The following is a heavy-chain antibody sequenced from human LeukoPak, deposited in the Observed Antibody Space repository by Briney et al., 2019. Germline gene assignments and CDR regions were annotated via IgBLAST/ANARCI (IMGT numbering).Heavy chain of an antibody. D-gene: IGHD3-10*02. CDR3: AELGITMIGGV. J-gene: IGHJ6*04. CDR1: GFTFSSYE. Sequence: PGGSLRLSCAASGFTFSSYEMNWVRRAPGKGLEWVSYISSSGSTIYYADSVKGRFTISRDSAKNSLYLQMNSLRAEDTAVYYCAELGITMIGGVWGKGTTVTISS. CDR2: ISSSGSTI. V-gene: IGHV3-48*03.